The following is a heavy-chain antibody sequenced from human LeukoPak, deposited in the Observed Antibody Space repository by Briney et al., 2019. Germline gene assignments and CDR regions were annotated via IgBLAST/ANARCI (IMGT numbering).Heavy chain of an antibody. J-gene: IGHJ6*02. CDR1: GFTFRSYA. V-gene: IGHV3-23*01. CDR3: AKDGDSSGWFTYGMDV. CDR2: LSNSGGTT. Sequence: GVSLRLSCAASGFTFRSYAMAWVRQAPGKGLEWVSALSNSGGTTYYADSVKGRLTISRDNSKNTLYLQMNSPRAEDTAVYYCAKDGDSSGWFTYGMDVWGQGTTDTVSS. D-gene: IGHD6-19*01.